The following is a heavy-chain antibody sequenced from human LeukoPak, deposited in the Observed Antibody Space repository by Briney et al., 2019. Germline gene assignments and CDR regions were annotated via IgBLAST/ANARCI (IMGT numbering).Heavy chain of an antibody. Sequence: NPSGTLSLTCAVSGASISSSNWWSWVRQPPGKGLEWIGEIYHSGTTNYNPSLKGRVTISVDKSKNQFSLKLSSVTAADTAVYYCAREYSWYYFDYWGQGTLVTVSS. CDR3: AREYSWYYFDY. CDR1: GASISSSNW. CDR2: IYHSGTT. D-gene: IGHD2-15*01. J-gene: IGHJ4*02. V-gene: IGHV4-4*02.